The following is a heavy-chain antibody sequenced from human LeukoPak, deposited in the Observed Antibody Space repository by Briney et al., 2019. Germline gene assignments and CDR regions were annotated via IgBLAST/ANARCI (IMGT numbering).Heavy chain of an antibody. D-gene: IGHD3-10*01. CDR2: IYYSGST. CDR3: ARFSSLVRGANDY. Sequence: SETLSLTCTVSGGSISSSSYYWGWIRQPPGKGLEWIGSIYYSGSTYYNPSLKSRATISVDTSKNQFSLKLSSVTAADTAVYYCARFSSLVRGANDYWGQGTLVTVSS. CDR1: GGSISSSSYY. V-gene: IGHV4-39*07. J-gene: IGHJ4*02.